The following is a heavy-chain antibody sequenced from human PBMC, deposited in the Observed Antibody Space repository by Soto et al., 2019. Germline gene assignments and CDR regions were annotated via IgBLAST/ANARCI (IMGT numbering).Heavy chain of an antibody. V-gene: IGHV3-53*02. D-gene: IGHD3-16*01. CDR2: INGCGDK. Sequence: EVQLVETGGGLIQPGGSLRLSCAASGFTISDKYMSWVRQAPGKGLEWVSVINGCGDKFYSDSVKGRYTISRDNTENTLYLQKNHLSAEDTDISYFAYRPNLPIITTVSWPLDFWGQGTLVTVSS. CDR1: GFTISDKY. J-gene: IGHJ4*02. CDR3: AYRPNLPIITTVSWPLDF.